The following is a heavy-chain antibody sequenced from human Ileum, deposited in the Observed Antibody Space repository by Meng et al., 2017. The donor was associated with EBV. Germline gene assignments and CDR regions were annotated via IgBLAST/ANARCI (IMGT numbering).Heavy chain of an antibody. Sequence: QVQVPGSGPGLVKPSVALSLTCDVSGVSISGNYWSWIRPSPVKGLEWIGFYYEGTTNYTPSLKSRVTIAAGPANNQISLRLSSVTSADTAVYYCAKGGQWVPLDSWGRGILVTVSS. D-gene: IGHD1-26*01. CDR1: GVSISGNY. J-gene: IGHJ4*02. CDR3: AKGGQWVPLDS. V-gene: IGHV4-59*01. CDR2: YYEGTT.